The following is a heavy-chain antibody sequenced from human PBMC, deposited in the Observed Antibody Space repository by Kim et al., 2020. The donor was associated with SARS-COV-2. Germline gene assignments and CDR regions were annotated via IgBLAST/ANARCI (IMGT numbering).Heavy chain of an antibody. CDR1: GGSISSSSYY. CDR3: ARHFLWFGELFPYYYYGMDV. Sequence: SETLSLTCTVSGGSISSSSYYWGWIRQPPGKGLEWIGSIYYSGSTYYNPSLKSRVTISVDTSKNQFSLKLSSVTAADTAVYYCARHFLWFGELFPYYYYGMDVWGQGTTVTVSS. D-gene: IGHD3-10*01. V-gene: IGHV4-39*01. CDR2: IYYSGST. J-gene: IGHJ6*02.